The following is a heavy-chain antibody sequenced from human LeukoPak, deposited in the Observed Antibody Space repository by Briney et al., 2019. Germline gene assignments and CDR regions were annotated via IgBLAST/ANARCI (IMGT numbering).Heavy chain of an antibody. CDR1: GFTFNSYA. D-gene: IGHD2-21*02. J-gene: IGHJ4*02. CDR3: AKRLGDPRAFDY. V-gene: IGHV3-23*01. CDR2: ISGTSGTI. Sequence: GGSLRLSCAASGFTFNSYAMTWVRQAPGKGLEWVSGISGTSGTINYAAPVKGRFTISRDNSKNTLYLQMSSLRVDDMAVYYCAKRLGDPRAFDYWGQGTLVAVSS.